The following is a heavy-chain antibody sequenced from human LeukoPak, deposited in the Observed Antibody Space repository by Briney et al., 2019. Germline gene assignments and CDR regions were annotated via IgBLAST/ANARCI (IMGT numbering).Heavy chain of an antibody. D-gene: IGHD6-13*01. CDR2: IYSGGST. Sequence: GGSLRLSCAASGFTVSSNYMSWVRQAPGKGLEWVSVIYSGGSTYYADSVKGRFTISRGNSKNTLYLQMNSLRAEDTAVYYCARPTSSSRTVYFDYWGQGTLVTVSS. V-gene: IGHV3-53*01. CDR3: ARPTSSSRTVYFDY. J-gene: IGHJ4*02. CDR1: GFTVSSNY.